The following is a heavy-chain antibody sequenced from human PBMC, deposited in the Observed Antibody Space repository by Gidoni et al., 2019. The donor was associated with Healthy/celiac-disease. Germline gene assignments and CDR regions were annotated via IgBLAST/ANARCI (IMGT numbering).Heavy chain of an antibody. CDR2: IYSGGST. V-gene: IGHV3-53*02. CDR1: GFTVRSNY. D-gene: IGHD4-17*01. Sequence: EVQLVETGGGLIQPGGSLRLSCAASGFTVRSNYMTWVRQAPGKGLEWVSVIYSGGSTYYADSVKGRFTISRDNSKNTLYLQMNSLRAEDTAVYYCAREGTVTDDAFDIWGQGTMVTVSS. CDR3: AREGTVTDDAFDI. J-gene: IGHJ3*02.